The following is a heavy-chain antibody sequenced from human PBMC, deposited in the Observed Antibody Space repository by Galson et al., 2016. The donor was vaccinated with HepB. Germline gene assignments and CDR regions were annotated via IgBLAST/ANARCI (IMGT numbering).Heavy chain of an antibody. CDR1: GFTFSSHA. CDR3: AKDRSPYYDIVTGYFPDNDAFDI. V-gene: IGHV3-23*01. J-gene: IGHJ3*02. D-gene: IGHD3-9*01. CDR2: LSGSGGST. Sequence: SLRLSCAASGFTFSSHAMSWVRQAPGRGLEWVSCLSGSGGSTYYADSVKGRFTISRDNPKNTLYLQMNSLRAEDTAVYYCAKDRSPYYDIVTGYFPDNDAFDIWGQGTMVTVSS.